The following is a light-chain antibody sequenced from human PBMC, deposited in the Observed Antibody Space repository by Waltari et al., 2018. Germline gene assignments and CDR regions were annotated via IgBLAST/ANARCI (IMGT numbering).Light chain of an antibody. J-gene: IGKJ1*01. CDR3: QQYDNYWT. V-gene: IGKV1-5*03. Sequence: DIQMPQSPSTLSASVGDSVTITFLASQSITTCLAWAQQKPWKAPKLLISQASNLESGVPSRFSGSGSGTEFTLTISSLQPDDFSTYYCQQYDNYWTFGQGTKVEIK. CDR2: QAS. CDR1: QSITTC.